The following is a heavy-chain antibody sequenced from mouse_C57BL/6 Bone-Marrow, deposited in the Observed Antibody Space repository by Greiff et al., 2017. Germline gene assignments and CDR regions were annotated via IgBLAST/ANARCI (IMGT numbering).Heavy chain of an antibody. V-gene: IGHV1-85*01. CDR1: GYTFTSYD. D-gene: IGHD2-5*01. CDR3: ARGAYYSSYLAWFAY. J-gene: IGHJ3*01. Sequence: VQLQESGPELVKPGASVTLSCKASGYTFTSYDINWVKQRPGQGLEWIGRIYPRDGSTTYNEKFKGKATLTVDTSSRTAYMELHSLTSEDSAVYFCARGAYYSSYLAWFAYWGQGTLVTVSA. CDR2: IYPRDGST.